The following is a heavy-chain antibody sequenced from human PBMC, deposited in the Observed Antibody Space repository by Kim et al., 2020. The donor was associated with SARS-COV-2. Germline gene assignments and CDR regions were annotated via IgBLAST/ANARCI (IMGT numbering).Heavy chain of an antibody. CDR2: MNGDGRII. J-gene: IGHJ4*02. D-gene: IGHD2-8*01. V-gene: IGHV3-74*01. CDR3: LREGTWSLDS. CDR1: GFTFSRHW. Sequence: GGSLRLSCVASGFTFSRHWMHWVRQVPGKGLVWVSRMNGDGRIIEYADSVKGRFTISRDNAKNTWYLQMKSLRVDDTAKYYCLREGTWSLDSWGQGTLVT.